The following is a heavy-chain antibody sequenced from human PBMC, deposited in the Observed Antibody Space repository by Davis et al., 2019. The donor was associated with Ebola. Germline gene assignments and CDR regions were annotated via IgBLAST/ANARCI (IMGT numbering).Heavy chain of an antibody. J-gene: IGHJ3*01. Sequence: GESLKISCVASGFTFSDYAMSWVRQPQGKGLEWVSGISASVGRSYYADPVKGRFTISRDNSKNTLYLQMNSLRAEDTAVYYCAKDTSNVWFDVWGQGTMVTVAS. CDR1: GFTFSDYA. D-gene: IGHD6-19*01. V-gene: IGHV3-23*01. CDR2: ISASVGRS. CDR3: AKDTSNVWFDV.